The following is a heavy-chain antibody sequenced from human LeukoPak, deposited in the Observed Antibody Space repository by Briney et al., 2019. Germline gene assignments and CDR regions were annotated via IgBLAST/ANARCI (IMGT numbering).Heavy chain of an antibody. CDR1: GYRFATYC. D-gene: IGHD2-15*01. V-gene: IGHV5-51*01. CDR3: ARHRSSGRRDRFDY. J-gene: IGHJ4*02. CDR2: IYPCDSDT. Sequence: GESLKISCQCSGYRFATYCIGLVRQIPGKGLELIGIIYPCDSDTRYSPSFQGQVTISADESSSTAYLQWSSLKASGNAMYYCARHRSSGRRDRFDYWGQGTLVTVSS.